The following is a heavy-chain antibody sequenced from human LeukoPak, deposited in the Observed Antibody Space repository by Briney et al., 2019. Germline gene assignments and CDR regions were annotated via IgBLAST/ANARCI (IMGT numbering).Heavy chain of an antibody. CDR1: GLTFSSYS. CDR3: AKDAAGPEY. CDR2: ISASGGDT. V-gene: IGHV3-23*01. D-gene: IGHD6-13*01. J-gene: IGHJ4*02. Sequence: GGSLRLSCVVSGLTFSSYSMSWVRQAPGKGLEWVSGISASGGDTWYPDSVKGRFTISRDNSKNTLSLQMNSLRVEDTAIYYCAKDAAGPEYWGQGTLVTVSS.